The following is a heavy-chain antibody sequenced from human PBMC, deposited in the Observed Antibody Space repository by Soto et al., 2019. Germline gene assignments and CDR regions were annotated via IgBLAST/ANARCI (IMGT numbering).Heavy chain of an antibody. D-gene: IGHD6-6*01. V-gene: IGHV4-30-4*01. J-gene: IGHJ6*02. CDR3: TGTVAAPRSFYSYCGLDV. CDR1: GGSISSGGYY. Sequence: QVQLQESGPGLVEPSQTLSLTCTVSGGSISSGGYYWSWIRQPPGKGLEWIGYIYYSESTNYNPSLQSRITISVDTSTNQFSLKLSSVTAADTAVYFCTGTVAAPRSFYSYCGLDVCGQGTTVAVSS. CDR2: IYYSEST.